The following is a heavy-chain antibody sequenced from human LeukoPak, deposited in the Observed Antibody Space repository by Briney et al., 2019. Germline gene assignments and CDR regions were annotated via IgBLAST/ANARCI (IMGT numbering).Heavy chain of an antibody. CDR2: MYYSGST. Sequence: PSETLSLTCTVSGGSISSYYSSSIRQPSGKGPYLIGYMYYSGSTHYNPSLNIRVTISVHTSKKQFSLKLSSVTAADTAVYYCARWFSQRSSSGGWYSPNYFDSWGQGTLVTVSS. CDR1: GGSISSYY. CDR3: ARWFSQRSSSGGWYSPNYFDS. V-gene: IGHV4-59*01. J-gene: IGHJ4*02. D-gene: IGHD6-19*01.